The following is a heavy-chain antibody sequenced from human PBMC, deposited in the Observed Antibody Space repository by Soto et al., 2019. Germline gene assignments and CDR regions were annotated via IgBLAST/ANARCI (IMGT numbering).Heavy chain of an antibody. D-gene: IGHD1-20*01. CDR2: IGTAGDT. J-gene: IGHJ6*02. CDR3: ARDQSGDGIYGMDV. Sequence: EEQLVESGGGLVQPGGSLRLSCAASGFTFSSYDMHWVRQATGKGLEWVSAIGTAGDTYYPGSVKGRFTISRENAKNSLYLQMNSLRAGDTAVYYCARDQSGDGIYGMDVWGQGTTVTVSS. V-gene: IGHV3-13*01. CDR1: GFTFSSYD.